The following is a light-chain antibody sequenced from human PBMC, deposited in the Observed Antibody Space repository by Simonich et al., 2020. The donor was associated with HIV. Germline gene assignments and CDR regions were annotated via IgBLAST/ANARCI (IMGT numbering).Light chain of an antibody. Sequence: QSALTQPASVSGSPGQSITISCTGTSSDVGSYDLVSWYQQNPGKAPKLMIYEGRKRPSGVSNRFSGSKSGNTASLTISGLQAEDEADYYCCSYAGSSTLLFGGGTKLTVL. V-gene: IGLV2-23*01. CDR2: EGR. J-gene: IGLJ2*01. CDR1: SSDVGSYDL. CDR3: CSYAGSSTLL.